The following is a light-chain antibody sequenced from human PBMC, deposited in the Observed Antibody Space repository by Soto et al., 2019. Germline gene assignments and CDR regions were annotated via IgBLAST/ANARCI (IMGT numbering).Light chain of an antibody. CDR2: DVS. V-gene: IGLV2-14*01. CDR1: SSDVGGYNY. J-gene: IGLJ1*01. Sequence: QSALTQPASVSGSPGQSITISCTGTSSDVGGYNYVSWYQQHPGKAPKLMIYDVSNRPSGVSNRFSGSKSGNTASLTISGLQAEDEADYYCSSYTSSSTRLLVFGTGPKVTVL. CDR3: SSYTSSSTRLLV.